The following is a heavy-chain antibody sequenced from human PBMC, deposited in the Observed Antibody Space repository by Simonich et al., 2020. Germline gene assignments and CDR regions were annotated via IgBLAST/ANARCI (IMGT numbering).Heavy chain of an antibody. CDR1: GFTFEDYA. D-gene: IGHD6-13*01. CDR3: AKDIAAAGAEYFQH. CDR2: ISWNSGSI. V-gene: IGHV3-9*01. Sequence: EVQLVESGGGLVQPGGSLRLSCAASGFTFEDYAMHWVRQAPWKGLDVFSSISWNSGSIGYADSLKGRFTISRDNAKNSLYLQMNSLRAEDTALYYCAKDIAAAGAEYFQHWGQGTLVTVSS. J-gene: IGHJ1*01.